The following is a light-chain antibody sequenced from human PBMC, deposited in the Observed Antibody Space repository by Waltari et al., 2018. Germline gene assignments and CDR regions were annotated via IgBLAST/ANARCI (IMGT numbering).Light chain of an antibody. V-gene: IGKV3-15*01. CDR1: QSISIN. CDR2: GAS. Sequence: EIVMTQSPATLSVSPGERATLSCRASQSISINLAWYQHKPGQAPRLLIYGASTRAPGIPSRFSGSGSGTEFTLTISIVQSEDFAVYYCQHYNNWPPWTFGQGTKVEMK. CDR3: QHYNNWPPWT. J-gene: IGKJ1*01.